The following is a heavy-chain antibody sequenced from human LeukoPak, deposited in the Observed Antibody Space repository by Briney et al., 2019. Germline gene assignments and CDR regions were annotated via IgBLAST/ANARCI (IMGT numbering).Heavy chain of an antibody. CDR1: GYSISSGYY. J-gene: IGHJ4*02. CDR2: IYHSGST. V-gene: IGHV4-38-2*02. CDR3: ARDQGVIEGYDY. D-gene: IGHD5-24*01. Sequence: SETLSLTCTVSGYSISSGYYWGWIRQPPGKGLDWIGSIYHSGSTYYNPSLKSRVTISVDTSKNQFSLKLSYVTAADTAVYYCARDQGVIEGYDYWGKGTLVTVSS.